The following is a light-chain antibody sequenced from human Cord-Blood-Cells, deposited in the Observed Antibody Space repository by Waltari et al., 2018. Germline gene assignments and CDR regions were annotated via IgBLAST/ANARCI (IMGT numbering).Light chain of an antibody. CDR3: QSYDSSLSGYV. CDR2: GNS. J-gene: IGLJ1*01. CDR1: PANNGAGYA. V-gene: IGLV1-40*01. Sequence: QTVLTPPPSVSGAPGQRVTISSTGRPANNGAGYAVHRYQQLTGTAPKLLISGNSNRPSGVPDRFSGSKSGTSASLAITGLQAEDEADYYCQSYDSSLSGYVFGTGTKVTVL.